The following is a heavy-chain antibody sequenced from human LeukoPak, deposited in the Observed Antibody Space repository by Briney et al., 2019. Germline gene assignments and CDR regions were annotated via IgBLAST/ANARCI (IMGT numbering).Heavy chain of an antibody. CDR2: INHSGST. CDR1: GGSFSGYY. Sequence: SETLSLTRAVYGGSFSGYYWSWIRQPPGKGLEWIGEINHSGSTNYNPSLKSRVTISVDTSKNQFSLKLSSVTAADTAVYYCARRSIVATIPPRYWGQGTLVTVSS. V-gene: IGHV4-34*01. J-gene: IGHJ4*02. D-gene: IGHD5-12*01. CDR3: ARRSIVATIPPRY.